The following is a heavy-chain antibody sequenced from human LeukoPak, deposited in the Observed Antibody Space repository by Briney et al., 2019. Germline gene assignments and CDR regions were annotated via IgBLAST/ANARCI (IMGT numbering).Heavy chain of an antibody. Sequence: SETLSLTCTVSGGSISSGDYYWSWIRQPPGKGLEWIGYIYYSGSTYYNPSLKSRVTISVDKSKNQFSLKLSSVTAADTAVYYCARDYPTKYYFDYWGQGTLVTVSS. CDR1: GGSISSGDYY. CDR2: IYYSGST. CDR3: ARDYPTKYYFDY. D-gene: IGHD3-16*02. V-gene: IGHV4-30-4*01. J-gene: IGHJ4*02.